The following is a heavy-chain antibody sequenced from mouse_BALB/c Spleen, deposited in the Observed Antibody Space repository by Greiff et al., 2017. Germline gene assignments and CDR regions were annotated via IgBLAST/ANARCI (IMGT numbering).Heavy chain of an antibody. CDR3: ARMEYGNLGRYYAMDY. CDR1: GFTFSSYA. J-gene: IGHJ4*01. Sequence: EVQVVESGGGLVKPGGSLKLSCAASGFTFSSYAMSWVRQTPEKRLEWVASISSGGSTYYPDSVKGRFTISRDNARNILYLQMSSLRSEDTAMYYCARMEYGNLGRYYAMDYWGQGTSGTVSP. CDR2: ISSGGST. V-gene: IGHV5-6-5*01. D-gene: IGHD2-10*02.